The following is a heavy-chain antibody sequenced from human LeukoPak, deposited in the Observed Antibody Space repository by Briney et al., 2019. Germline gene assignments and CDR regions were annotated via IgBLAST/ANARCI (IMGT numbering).Heavy chain of an antibody. CDR3: ARGGLAYDILTGYFYY. J-gene: IGHJ4*02. D-gene: IGHD3-9*01. CDR2: IYYSGST. V-gene: IGHV4-39*07. CDR1: GGSISSSSYY. Sequence: SETLSLTCTVSGGSISSSSYYWGWIRQPPGKGLEWIGSIYYSGSTYYNPSLKSRVTISVDTSKNQFSLKLSSVTAADTAVYYCARGGLAYDILTGYFYYWGQGTLVTVSS.